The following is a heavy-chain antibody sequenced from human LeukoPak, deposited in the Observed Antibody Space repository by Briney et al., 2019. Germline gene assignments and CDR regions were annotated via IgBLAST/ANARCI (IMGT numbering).Heavy chain of an antibody. V-gene: IGHV3-11*06. J-gene: IGHJ4*02. D-gene: IGHD6-19*01. CDR1: GFTFSDHY. CDR3: ARSIAVAGLDY. Sequence: GGSLRLSCAASGFTFSDHYMNWIRQAPGTGLEWLSYISPAGTDIMYADSVKGRFTISRDNAKNSLYLQMNSLRAEDTAVYYCARSIAVAGLDYWGQGTLVTVSS. CDR2: ISPAGTDI.